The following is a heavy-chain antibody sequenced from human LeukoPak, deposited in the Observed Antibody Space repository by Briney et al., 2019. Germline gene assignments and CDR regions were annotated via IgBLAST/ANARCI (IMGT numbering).Heavy chain of an antibody. Sequence: GGSLRLSCAASGFTFSSYWMSWVRQAPGKGLEWVANIMQDGSEKYYVDSVKGRFTISRDNAKNSLYLQMNSLRAEDTAVYYCATDSVSYTRADAFEIWGQGTMVTVSS. CDR3: ATDSVSYTRADAFEI. V-gene: IGHV3-7*01. J-gene: IGHJ3*02. CDR2: IMQDGSEK. D-gene: IGHD1-26*01. CDR1: GFTFSSYW.